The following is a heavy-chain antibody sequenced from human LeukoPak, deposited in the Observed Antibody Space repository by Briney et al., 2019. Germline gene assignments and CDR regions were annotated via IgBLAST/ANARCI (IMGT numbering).Heavy chain of an antibody. J-gene: IGHJ4*02. CDR1: GFTFSSYA. V-gene: IGHV3-23*01. Sequence: GGSLRLSCAASGFTFSSYAMTWVRQPHGKGLEWVSAISGSGGSTYYADSVKGRFTISRDNSKNTLYLQMNSLRAEDTAVYYCAKDWTLSGSYYIDYWGQGTLVTVSS. D-gene: IGHD1-26*01. CDR2: ISGSGGST. CDR3: AKDWTLSGSYYIDY.